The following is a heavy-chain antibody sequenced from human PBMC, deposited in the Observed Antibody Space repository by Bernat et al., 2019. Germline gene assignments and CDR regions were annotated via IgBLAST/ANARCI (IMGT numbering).Heavy chain of an antibody. CDR1: GFTFDDYG. CDR3: ARDINVLNDFWSGSGMDV. Sequence: EVQLVESGGGVVRPGGSLRLSCAASGFTFDDYGMSWVRQAPGKGLEWVSGINWNGGSTGYADSVKGRFTISRDNSKNTLYLQMNSLRAEDTAVYYCARDINVLNDFWSGSGMDVWGQGTTITVSS. CDR2: INWNGGST. J-gene: IGHJ6*02. D-gene: IGHD3-3*01. V-gene: IGHV3-20*04.